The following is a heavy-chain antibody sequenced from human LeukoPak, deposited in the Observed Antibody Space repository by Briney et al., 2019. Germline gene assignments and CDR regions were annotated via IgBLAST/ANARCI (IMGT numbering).Heavy chain of an antibody. V-gene: IGHV3-15*01. D-gene: IGHD2-8*01. Sequence: GGSLRLSCAASGFTLSIAWMNWLPEAPGEGLEGVGRIKSRTDGGTIDYAEPVKGRFTISRSDSNNTLYLQMNSLKTEDTAVYYCSTDPPQVVLLVYASGDVWGKGTTVTVSS. CDR2: IKSRTDGGTI. CDR1: GFTLSIAW. J-gene: IGHJ6*04. CDR3: STDPPQVVLLVYASGDV.